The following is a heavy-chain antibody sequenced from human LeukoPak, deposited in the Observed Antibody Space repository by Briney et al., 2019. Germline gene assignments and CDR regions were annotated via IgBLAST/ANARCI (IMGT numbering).Heavy chain of an antibody. CDR2: INAGNGNT. CDR3: ARVGTYYYDSSGYYGGAFDI. D-gene: IGHD3-22*01. V-gene: IGHV1-3*01. Sequence: ASVKVSCKASGYTFTSYAMHWVRQAPGQRLEWMGWINAGNGNTKYSQKFQGRVTITRDTSASTAYMELSSLRSEDTAAYYCARVGTYYYDSSGYYGGAFDIWGQGTMVTVSS. CDR1: GYTFTSYA. J-gene: IGHJ3*02.